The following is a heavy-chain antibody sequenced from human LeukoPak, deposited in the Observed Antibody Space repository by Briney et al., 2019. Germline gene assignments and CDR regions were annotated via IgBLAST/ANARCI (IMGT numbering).Heavy chain of an antibody. J-gene: IGHJ5*02. CDR2: FDPEDGET. Sequence: ASVKVSCKVSGYTLTELSMHWVRQAPGKGLEWMGGFDPEDGETIYAQKFQGRVTTTEDTSTDTAYMEPSSLRSEDTAVYYCATETRLYSIHSGYSYGYTAWGQGTLVTVSS. V-gene: IGHV1-24*01. CDR3: ATETRLYSIHSGYSYGYTA. CDR1: GYTLTELS. D-gene: IGHD5-18*01.